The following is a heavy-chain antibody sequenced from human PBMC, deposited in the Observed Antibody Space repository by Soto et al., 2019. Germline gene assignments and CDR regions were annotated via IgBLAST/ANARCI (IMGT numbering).Heavy chain of an antibody. D-gene: IGHD6-25*01. CDR3: ARDWSYPSGGIEY. J-gene: IGHJ4*02. CDR1: GYSFTNYG. CDR2: ISPYSGNT. V-gene: IGHV1-18*01. Sequence: QVQLVQSGDEVKKPGASVKVSCKTSGYSFTNYGISWVRQAPGQGLECMGWISPYSGNTNHAQKFQARVTLTTDTSTSTAYMELRSLTSDYTAVYYCARDWSYPSGGIEYWGQGTLVTVSS.